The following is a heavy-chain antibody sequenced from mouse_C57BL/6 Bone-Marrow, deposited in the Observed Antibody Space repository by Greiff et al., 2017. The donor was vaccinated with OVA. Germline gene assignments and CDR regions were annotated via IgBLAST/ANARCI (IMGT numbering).Heavy chain of an antibody. CDR3: ARHEDLDIYYGNRAWFAY. D-gene: IGHD2-1*01. J-gene: IGHJ3*01. CDR1: GYTFTEYT. Sequence: QVQLQQSGAELVKPGASVKLSCKASGYTFTEYTIHWVKQRSGQGLEWIGWFYPGSGSIKYNEKFKDKATLTADKSSSTVYMELSRLTSEDSAVYFCARHEDLDIYYGNRAWFAYWGQGTLVTVSA. V-gene: IGHV1-62-2*01. CDR2: FYPGSGSI.